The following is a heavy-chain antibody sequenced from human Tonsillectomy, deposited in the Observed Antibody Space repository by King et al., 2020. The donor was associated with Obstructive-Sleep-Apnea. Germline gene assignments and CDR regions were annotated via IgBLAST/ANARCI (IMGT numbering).Heavy chain of an antibody. V-gene: IGHV1-69*10. CDR1: GGTFSDYG. CDR3: ARDRNIETTAPHFDY. J-gene: IGHJ4*02. D-gene: IGHD5-12*01. Sequence: QLVQSGAEVKKPGSSVKVSCKASGGTFSDYGISWVRQAPGQGLEWVGGIIPILGVANYAQKFQGRVTITADKSTNTAYMEMSSLKSEDTAVYYCARDRNIETTAPHFDYWGQGTLVTVSS. CDR2: IIPILGVA.